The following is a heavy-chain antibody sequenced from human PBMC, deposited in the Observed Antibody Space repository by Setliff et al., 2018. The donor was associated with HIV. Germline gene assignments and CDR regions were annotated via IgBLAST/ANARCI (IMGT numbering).Heavy chain of an antibody. Sequence: ASVKVSCKASGYTFISYGISWVRQAPGQGLEWMGWISAYNGNTNYAQKLQARVTMTTDTSTSTAYMELRSLRSDDAAVYYCATSSRINYYSYMDVWGKGTTVTVSS. CDR3: ATSSRINYYSYMDV. CDR2: ISAYNGNT. D-gene: IGHD2-2*01. J-gene: IGHJ6*03. V-gene: IGHV1-18*01. CDR1: GYTFISYG.